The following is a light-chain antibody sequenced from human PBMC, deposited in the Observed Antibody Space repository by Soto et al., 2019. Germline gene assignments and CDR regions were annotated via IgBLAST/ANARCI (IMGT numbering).Light chain of an antibody. V-gene: IGLV2-14*01. CDR1: SSDVGAYTS. Sequence: QSVLTQPASVSGSPGQSITISCTGSSSDVGAYTSVSWYQQQPGXAXXXXIXXXXXXXSGVSRRFSGSKSGNTASLTISGLQAEDEAHYYCSSYTSDNRNYVFGTGTKVTVL. CDR2: XXX. CDR3: SSYTSDNRNYV. J-gene: IGLJ1*01.